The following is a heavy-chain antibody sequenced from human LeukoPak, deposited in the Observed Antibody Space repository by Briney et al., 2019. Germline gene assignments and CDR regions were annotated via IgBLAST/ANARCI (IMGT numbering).Heavy chain of an antibody. D-gene: IGHD3-22*01. CDR3: ASTYYYDSRRRFDP. J-gene: IGHJ5*02. CDR2: IIPIFGTA. CDR1: GGTFSSYA. V-gene: IGHV1-69*06. Sequence: ASVKVSCKASGGTFSSYAISWVRQAPGQGLEWMGGIIPIFGTANYAQKFQGRVTITADKSTSTAYMELSSLRSEDTAVYYCASTYYYDSRRRFDPWGQGTLVSVSS.